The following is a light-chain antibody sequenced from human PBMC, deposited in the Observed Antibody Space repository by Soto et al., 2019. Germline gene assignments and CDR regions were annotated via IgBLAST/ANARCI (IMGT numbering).Light chain of an antibody. V-gene: IGKV1-27*01. CDR2: AAT. J-gene: IGKJ5*01. CDR3: QQYDNLPIT. CDR1: QGIGNY. Sequence: DIQMTQSPSSLSASVGDRVTITCRASQGIGNYLAWYQQTPGRVPKLLIHAATTLQSGVPSRFSGSGSGTDFTFTISSLQPEDIATYYCQQYDNLPITFGQGTRLEIK.